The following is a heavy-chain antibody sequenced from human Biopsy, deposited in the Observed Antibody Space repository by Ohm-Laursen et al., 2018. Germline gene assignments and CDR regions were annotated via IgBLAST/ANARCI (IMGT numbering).Heavy chain of an antibody. V-gene: IGHV3-74*03. CDR3: TGDSGGLGDY. Sequence: SLRLSCAASGFTFSRSVMHWVRRAPGKGLMWVSRIHGDERSATYAEPVKGRFTISRDNAKNTLHLQMNSLRAEDTAVYYCTGDSGGLGDYWGQGTLVTVSS. D-gene: IGHD2-8*02. CDR1: GFTFSRSV. CDR2: IHGDERSA. J-gene: IGHJ4*02.